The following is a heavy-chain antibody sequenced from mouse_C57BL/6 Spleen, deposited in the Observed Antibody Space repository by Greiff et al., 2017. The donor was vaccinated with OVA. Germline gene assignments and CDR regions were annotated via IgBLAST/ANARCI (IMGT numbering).Heavy chain of an antibody. CDR2: INPSNGGT. V-gene: IGHV1-53*01. CDR3: ARRGTTVVASHWYFDV. CDR1: GYTFTSYW. J-gene: IGHJ1*03. D-gene: IGHD1-1*01. Sequence: QVQLQQPGTELVKPGASVKLSCKASGYTFTSYWMHWVKQRPGQGLEWIGNINPSNGGTNYNEKFKSKATLTVDKSSSTAYMQLSSLTSEDSAVYDCARRGTTVVASHWYFDVWGTGTTVTVSS.